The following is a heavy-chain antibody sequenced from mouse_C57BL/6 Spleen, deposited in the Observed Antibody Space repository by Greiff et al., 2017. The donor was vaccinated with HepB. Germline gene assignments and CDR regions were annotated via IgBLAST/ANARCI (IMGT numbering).Heavy chain of an antibody. Sequence: VQLQQSGAELVRPGASVTLSCKASGYTFTDYEMHWVKQTPVHGLEWIGAIDPETGGTAYNQKFKGKAILTADKSSSTAYMELRSLTSEDSAVYYCTRDYYGSHFDYWGQGTTRTVSS. D-gene: IGHD1-1*01. V-gene: IGHV1-15*01. J-gene: IGHJ2*01. CDR1: GYTFTDYE. CDR2: IDPETGGT. CDR3: TRDYYGSHFDY.